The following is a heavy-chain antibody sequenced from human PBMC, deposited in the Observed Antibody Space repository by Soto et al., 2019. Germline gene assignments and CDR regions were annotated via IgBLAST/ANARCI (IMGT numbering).Heavy chain of an antibody. CDR1: GFTVSSTY. J-gene: IGHJ1*01. Sequence: EVQLVESGGDLVRPGGSLRLSCAASGFTVSSTYMSWVRQAPGKGLEWVSFIHSDNTFYADSVRGRFTISRDNSKNTVSLQMKSQRADDTAVYHCATGMDNAKIHRWGQGTLVTVSS. CDR2: IHSDNT. D-gene: IGHD1-1*01. CDR3: ATGMDNAKIHR. V-gene: IGHV3-66*01.